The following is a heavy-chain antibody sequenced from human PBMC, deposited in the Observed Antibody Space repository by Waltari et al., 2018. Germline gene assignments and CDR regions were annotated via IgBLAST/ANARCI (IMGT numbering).Heavy chain of an antibody. D-gene: IGHD3-3*01. CDR1: GGSISSHY. CDR3: ARDGGEYYDFWSGYWFDP. J-gene: IGHJ5*02. V-gene: IGHV4-59*11. CDR2: IYYSGST. Sequence: QVQLQESGPGLVKPSETLSLTCTVSGGSISSHYWSWIRQPPGKGLEWIGYIYYSGSTNSNPSLKSRVTISVDTSKNQFSLKLSSVTAADTAVYYCARDGGEYYDFWSGYWFDPWGQGTLVTVSS.